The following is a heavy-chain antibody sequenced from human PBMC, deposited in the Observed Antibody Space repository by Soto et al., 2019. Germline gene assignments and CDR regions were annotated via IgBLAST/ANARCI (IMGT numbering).Heavy chain of an antibody. J-gene: IGHJ4*02. V-gene: IGHV4-34*11. CDR3: ARLGGFYQSLDY. Sequence: PSETLSLTCAVYGESFSGHIWTWIRQTPGKGLQWIGYIYYTGTTTYNPSIKSRVTISVDSSKNQFSLNLTSVSAADTAVYYCARLGGFYQSLDYWGQGTMVTV. CDR1: GESFSGHI. D-gene: IGHD3-22*01. CDR2: IYYTGTT.